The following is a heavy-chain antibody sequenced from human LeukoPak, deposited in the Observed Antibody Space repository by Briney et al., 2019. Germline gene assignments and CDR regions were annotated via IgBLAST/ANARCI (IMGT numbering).Heavy chain of an antibody. Sequence: GGSLRLSCAASGFTFSSYSMNWVRQAPGKGLEWVSSISSSSSYIYYADSVKGRFTISRDNAKNSLYLQMNSLRAEDTAVYYCAGVLPNHCSSTSCSRTGGYYFDYWGQGTLVTVSS. J-gene: IGHJ4*02. V-gene: IGHV3-21*01. CDR3: AGVLPNHCSSTSCSRTGGYYFDY. D-gene: IGHD2-2*01. CDR2: ISSSSSYI. CDR1: GFTFSSYS.